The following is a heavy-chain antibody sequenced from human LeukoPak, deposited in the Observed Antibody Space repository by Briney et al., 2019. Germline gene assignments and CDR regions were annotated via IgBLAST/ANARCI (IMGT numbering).Heavy chain of an antibody. CDR1: GYTVTGYY. CDR2: INPNSGGT. J-gene: IGHJ6*02. D-gene: IGHD6-19*01. Sequence: ASVKVSCKASGYTVTGYYMHWVRQAPGQGLEWMGWINPNSGGTNYAQKFQGRVTMTRDTSISTAYMELSRLRSDDTAVYYCARGGSSHYYYYYYGMDVWGQGTTVTVSS. V-gene: IGHV1-2*02. CDR3: ARGGSSHYYYYYYGMDV.